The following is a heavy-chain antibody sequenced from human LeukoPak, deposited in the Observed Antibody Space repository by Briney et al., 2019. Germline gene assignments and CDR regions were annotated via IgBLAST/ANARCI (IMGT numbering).Heavy chain of an antibody. D-gene: IGHD3-16*01. V-gene: IGHV3-7*01. J-gene: IGHJ4*02. CDR2: INRDGSEI. CDR3: ASSWGSAIDF. Sequence: PGESLRLSCAASGFTFSRFRMSWVRQPPGKGLEWVANINRDGSEIYYVDSVKGRFTVSTDNAKNSLYLQMTSLRAEDTAVYYCASSWGSAIDFWGQGTLVTVSS. CDR1: GFTFSRFR.